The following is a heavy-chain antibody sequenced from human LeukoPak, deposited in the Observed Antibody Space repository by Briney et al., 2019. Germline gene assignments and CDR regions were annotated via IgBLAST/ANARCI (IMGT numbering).Heavy chain of an antibody. CDR3: AKDRGVLAAITGNWFDP. V-gene: IGHV3-23*01. CDR1: GFIFSSYA. Sequence: GGSLRLSCAASGFIFSSYAMSWVRQAPGKGLEWVAGVSGSGAYTYYADSVKGRFTISRDNSKNTLYLQMNSLRVEDTAVYHCAKDRGVLAAITGNWFDPWGQGTLVTVSS. CDR2: VSGSGAYT. D-gene: IGHD3-10*01. J-gene: IGHJ5*02.